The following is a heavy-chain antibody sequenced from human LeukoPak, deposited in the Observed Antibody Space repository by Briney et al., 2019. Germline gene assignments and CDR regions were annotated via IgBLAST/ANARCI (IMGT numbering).Heavy chain of an antibody. CDR2: IWYDGSNK. V-gene: IGHV3-33*01. J-gene: IGHJ4*02. Sequence: LRLSCAAPGFTFSNNGIHCVRQPPGKEQEWVAVIWYDGSNKYYADSVKGRFTISRDNSKNTLYLQMNSLRAEDTAVYYCAGNYGPYYFDYWGQGTLVTVSS. D-gene: IGHD3-10*01. CDR3: AGNYGPYYFDY. CDR1: GFTFSNNG.